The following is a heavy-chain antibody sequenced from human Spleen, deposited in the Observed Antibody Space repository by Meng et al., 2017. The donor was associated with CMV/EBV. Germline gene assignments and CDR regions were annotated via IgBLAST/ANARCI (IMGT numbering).Heavy chain of an antibody. J-gene: IGHJ4*02. CDR3: ARVLWDGSGSYFDY. V-gene: IGHV1-18*01. CDR1: GGTLSSYA. CDR2: ISTYSGDT. D-gene: IGHD3-10*01. Sequence: ASVKVSCKATGGTLSSYAISWVRQAPGQGLEWMGWISTYSGDTNYAPKFQGRATLTKDTPTTTAYMELRTLRSDDTAVYYCARVLWDGSGSYFDYWGRGTLVTVSS.